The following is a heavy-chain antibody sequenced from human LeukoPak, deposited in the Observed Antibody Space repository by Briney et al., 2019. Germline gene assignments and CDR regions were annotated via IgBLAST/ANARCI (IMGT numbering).Heavy chain of an antibody. CDR3: AREIVAYMDV. D-gene: IGHD5-12*01. CDR1: GGSISSYY. CDR2: IYYSGST. V-gene: IGHV4-59*01. J-gene: IGHJ6*03. Sequence: SETLSLTCTVSGGSISSYYWSWIRQPPGKGLEWIGYIYYSGSTNYNPSLKSRVTISVDTSKNQFSLKLSSVTAADTAVYYCAREIVAYMDVWGKGTTVTISS.